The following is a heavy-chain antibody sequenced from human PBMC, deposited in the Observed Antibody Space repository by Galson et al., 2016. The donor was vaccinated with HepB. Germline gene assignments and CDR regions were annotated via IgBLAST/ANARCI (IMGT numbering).Heavy chain of an antibody. CDR2: IGGNSGTK. D-gene: IGHD2-21*01. CDR1: GFTISTYW. Sequence: SLRLSCAASGFTISTYWMHWVRQAPGKGLVWVSGIGGNSGTKAYADSVKGRFTISRDNAKNSLYLQMSSLRAEDTALYYCAKDIDVGEALDYWGQGTLVTVSS. V-gene: IGHV3-9*01. CDR3: AKDIDVGEALDY. J-gene: IGHJ4*02.